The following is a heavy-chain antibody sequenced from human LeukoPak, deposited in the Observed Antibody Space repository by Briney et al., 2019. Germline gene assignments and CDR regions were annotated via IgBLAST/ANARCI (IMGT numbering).Heavy chain of an antibody. CDR1: GFTFTTYA. V-gene: IGHV3-23*01. J-gene: IGHJ4*02. Sequence: GGSLRFSCAASGFTFTTYAMTWVRQAPGKGPEWVSSISGSGGRTYYADSLKGRFTISRDNSKNTVYLQMNSLRPEDTAVYSCAIGPPYGGYSDWGQGTLVTVSS. CDR2: ISGSGGRT. CDR3: AIGPPYGGYSD. D-gene: IGHD5-12*01.